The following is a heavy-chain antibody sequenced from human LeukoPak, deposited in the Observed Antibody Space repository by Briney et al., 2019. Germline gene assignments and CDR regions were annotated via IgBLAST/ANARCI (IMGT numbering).Heavy chain of an antibody. V-gene: IGHV3-23*01. CDR1: GFTFSSYA. Sequence: PGGSLRLSCAASGFTFSSYAMSWVRQTPGKGLGWVSSISSSGTFYADSVKGRFIISRDDSKNMLYLQMNSLRAEDTAVYYCVKGMTSMGDYWGQGTLVTVSS. CDR3: VKGMTSMGDY. D-gene: IGHD2-8*01. J-gene: IGHJ4*02. CDR2: ISSSGT.